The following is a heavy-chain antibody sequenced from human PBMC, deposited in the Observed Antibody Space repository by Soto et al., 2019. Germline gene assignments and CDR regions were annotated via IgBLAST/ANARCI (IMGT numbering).Heavy chain of an antibody. J-gene: IGHJ1*01. CDR3: ATPYYFNH. V-gene: IGHV3-21*06. Sequence: GGSLRLSCAASGFMFSAYTMNWVRQAPGKGLEWLSSISDDSSYIDYADSLRGRFTVSRGNARNSLYLQIDSLGVEDTAVYYRATPYYFNHWGPGTLVTVSS. CDR2: ISDDSSYI. CDR1: GFMFSAYT. D-gene: IGHD3-16*01.